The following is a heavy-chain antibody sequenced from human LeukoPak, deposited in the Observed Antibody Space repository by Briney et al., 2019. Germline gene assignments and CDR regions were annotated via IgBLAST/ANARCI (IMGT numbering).Heavy chain of an antibody. CDR2: ISSSGSTI. CDR3: AITPQRDILIGYYIWNYFDY. J-gene: IGHJ4*02. V-gene: IGHV3-11*04. CDR1: GFTFSDYY. Sequence: GGSLRLSCAASGFTFSDYYMSWIRQAPGKGLEWVSYISSSGSTIYYADSVKGRFTISRDNAKNSLYLQMNSLRAEDTAVYYCAITPQRDILIGYYIWNYFDYWGQGTLVTVSS. D-gene: IGHD3-9*01.